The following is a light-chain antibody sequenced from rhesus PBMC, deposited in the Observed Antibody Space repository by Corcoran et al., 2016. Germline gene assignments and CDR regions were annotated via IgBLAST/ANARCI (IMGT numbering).Light chain of an antibody. CDR2: GAS. CDR1: QSVSSY. V-gene: IGKV3S9*01. CDR3: QQYNNWDS. J-gene: IGKJ2*01. Sequence: EIVLTQSPATLSLSPGERATLSCRASQSVSSYVAWYQQKPEQAPRLLIHGASSRATGIPDRFSGSGSGTDFTLILSSLEPEDVGVYSCQQYNNWDSFGQGTKVEIK.